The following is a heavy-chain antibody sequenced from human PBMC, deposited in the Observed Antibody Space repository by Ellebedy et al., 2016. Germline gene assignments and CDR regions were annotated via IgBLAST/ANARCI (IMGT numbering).Heavy chain of an antibody. CDR3: ARGYYDSGGSPFDY. Sequence: GGSLRLSXAASGFIFGSYWMNWVRQAPGKGLEWVANIKQDGSEKYYVDSVKGRFTTSRDNAKNSLYLQMNSLRAEDTAVYYCARGYYDSGGSPFDYWGQGTLVTVSS. J-gene: IGHJ4*02. V-gene: IGHV3-7*04. CDR2: IKQDGSEK. D-gene: IGHD3-22*01. CDR1: GFIFGSYW.